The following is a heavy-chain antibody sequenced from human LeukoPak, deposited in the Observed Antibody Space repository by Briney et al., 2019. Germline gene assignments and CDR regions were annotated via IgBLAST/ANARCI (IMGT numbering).Heavy chain of an antibody. CDR1: GGSFSGYY. J-gene: IGHJ6*02. CDR3: ARDQPYQLFPPYYYYYGMDV. V-gene: IGHV4-34*01. D-gene: IGHD2-2*01. Sequence: SETLSLTCAVYGGSFSGYYWSWIRQPPGKGLEWIGEINHSVSTNYNPSLKSRVTISVDTSKNQFSLKLSSVTAADTAVYYCARDQPYQLFPPYYYYYGMDVWGQGTTVTVSS. CDR2: INHSVST.